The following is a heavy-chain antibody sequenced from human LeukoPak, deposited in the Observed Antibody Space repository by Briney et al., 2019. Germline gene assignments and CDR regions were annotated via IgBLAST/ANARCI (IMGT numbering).Heavy chain of an antibody. J-gene: IGHJ5*02. V-gene: IGHV4-34*01. CDR3: ARERSMNRLGPRWFDP. Sequence: KPSETLSLTCAVYGGSFSGYYWSWIRQPPGKGLEWIGEINHSGSTNYNPSLKSRVTISVDTSKNQFSLKLSSVTAADTAVYYCARERSMNRLGPRWFDPWGQGTLVTVSS. CDR2: INHSGST. D-gene: IGHD2-8*01. CDR1: GGSFSGYY.